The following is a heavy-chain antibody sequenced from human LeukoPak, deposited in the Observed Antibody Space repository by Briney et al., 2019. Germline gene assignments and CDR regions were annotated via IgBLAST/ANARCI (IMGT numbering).Heavy chain of an antibody. V-gene: IGHV4-59*01. CDR2: GST. CDR3: ARVRFHYGGNSGINYFDY. Sequence: SETLSLTYSVSDVSISSYYWSWLRQPPRKGLAWIGYGSTNYNPSLKSRVTISADTSKNKFSLKLTSVTAADTAVYYCARVRFHYGGNSGINYFDYWGQGTLVTVSS. D-gene: IGHD4-23*01. CDR1: DVSISSYY. J-gene: IGHJ4*02.